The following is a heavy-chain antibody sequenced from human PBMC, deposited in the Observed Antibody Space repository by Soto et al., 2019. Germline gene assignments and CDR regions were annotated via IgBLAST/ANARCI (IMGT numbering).Heavy chain of an antibody. Sequence: SETLSLTCAVYGGAFSGYYCILIRHPPFKGLEWIGEINHSGSTNYNPSLKSRVTISVDTSKNQFSLKLSSVTAADTAVYYCARGRRRITIFGVVSGPEYYFDYWGQGTLVTVSS. D-gene: IGHD3-3*01. V-gene: IGHV4-34*01. CDR1: GGAFSGYY. CDR2: INHSGST. CDR3: ARGRRRITIFGVVSGPEYYFDY. J-gene: IGHJ4*02.